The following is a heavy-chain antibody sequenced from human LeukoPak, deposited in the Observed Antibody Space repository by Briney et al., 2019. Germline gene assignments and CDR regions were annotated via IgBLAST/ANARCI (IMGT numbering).Heavy chain of an antibody. CDR1: GYTFTSYG. Sequence: ASVKVSCKASGYTFTSYGISWVRQAPGQGLEWMGWISAYNGNTNYAQKLQGRVTMTTDTSTSTAYMELRSLRSDDTAVYYCARVPYCSSTSCYDWGLYMDVWGKGTTVTISS. V-gene: IGHV1-18*01. CDR3: ARVPYCSSTSCYDWGLYMDV. J-gene: IGHJ6*03. CDR2: ISAYNGNT. D-gene: IGHD2-2*01.